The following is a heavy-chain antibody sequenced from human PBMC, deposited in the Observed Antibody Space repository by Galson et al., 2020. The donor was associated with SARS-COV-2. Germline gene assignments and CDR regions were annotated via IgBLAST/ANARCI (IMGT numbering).Heavy chain of an antibody. CDR1: GFTFSNYW. V-gene: IGHV3-74*01. Sequence: GESLKISCTASGFTFSNYWMHWVRQTPGKGLEWVSRIKSDGSLITYADSVKGRFTISRDNAKNTLYLQMNSLRSEDTALYYCAGALALWGQGTLVTVSS. J-gene: IGHJ4*02. CDR2: IKSDGSLI. CDR3: AGALAL.